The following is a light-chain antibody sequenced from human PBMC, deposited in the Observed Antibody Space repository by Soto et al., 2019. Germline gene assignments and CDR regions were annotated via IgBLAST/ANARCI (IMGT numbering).Light chain of an antibody. CDR3: QQYNSYEA. V-gene: IGKV1-5*01. Sequence: DIKMTQSPSTLSASVGDRVTITCRASQSISSWLAWYQQKPGKAPKLLIYDASSLESGVPSRFSGSGSGTEFTLTISSLQSDDFATYYCQQYNSYEAFGQGTKVEIK. J-gene: IGKJ1*01. CDR2: DAS. CDR1: QSISSW.